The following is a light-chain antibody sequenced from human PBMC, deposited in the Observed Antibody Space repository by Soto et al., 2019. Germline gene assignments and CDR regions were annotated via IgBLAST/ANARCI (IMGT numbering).Light chain of an antibody. CDR3: QVWDSSSDHYV. J-gene: IGLJ1*01. Sequence: YELTQPPSVSVAPGKTARITCGGNNIGSKSVHWYQQKPGQAPVLVIYYDSDRPSGIPERFSGSNSGNTATLTISRVEAGDEADYYRQVWDSSSDHYVFGTGTKLTVL. V-gene: IGLV3-21*04. CDR2: YDS. CDR1: NIGSKS.